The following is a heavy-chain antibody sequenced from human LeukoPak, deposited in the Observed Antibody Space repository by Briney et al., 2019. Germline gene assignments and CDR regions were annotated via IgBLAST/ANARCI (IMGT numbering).Heavy chain of an antibody. V-gene: IGHV4-34*01. CDR1: SGSFSGYY. D-gene: IGHD3-10*01. CDR2: IYYSGST. CDR3: ARVGYYGSGSYYPSGWFDP. J-gene: IGHJ5*02. Sequence: SSETLSLTCAVYSGSFSGYYWSWIRKPPGKGLKWIGSIYYSGSTYSNPSLKSRATISVNTSNNQYSLKLSPLTAATTVVYYCARVGYYGSGSYYPSGWFDPWGQGTLVTVSS.